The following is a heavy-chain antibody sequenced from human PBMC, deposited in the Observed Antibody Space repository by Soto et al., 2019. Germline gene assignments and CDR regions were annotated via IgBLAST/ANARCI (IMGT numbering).Heavy chain of an antibody. J-gene: IGHJ4*02. Sequence: SGTLSLTCTVSGGSISSCGYYWRWIPQHPGKGLEWIGYIYYSGSTYYNPSLKSRVTISVDTSKNQFSLKLSSVTAADTAVYHCARDSDGSGTTIDYWGQGTLVTVSS. CDR1: GGSISSCGYY. V-gene: IGHV4-31*03. D-gene: IGHD3-10*01. CDR3: ARDSDGSGTTIDY. CDR2: IYYSGST.